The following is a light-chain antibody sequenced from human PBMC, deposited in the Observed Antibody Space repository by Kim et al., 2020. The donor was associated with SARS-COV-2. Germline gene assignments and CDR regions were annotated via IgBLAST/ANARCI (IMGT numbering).Light chain of an antibody. J-gene: IGKJ2*01. CDR2: GAS. Sequence: EIVMTQSPATLSVSPGERATLSCRASQSVGSRLAWYQQKPGQTPRLLIYGASTRALNVPARFSGSGSGTEFTLTISSLQSEDFAVYYCQHYNNLPPYTFGRGTKLEI. V-gene: IGKV3-15*01. CDR3: QHYNNLPPYT. CDR1: QSVGSR.